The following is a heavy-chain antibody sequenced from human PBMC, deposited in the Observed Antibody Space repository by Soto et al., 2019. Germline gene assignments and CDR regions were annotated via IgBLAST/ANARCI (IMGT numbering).Heavy chain of an antibody. D-gene: IGHD2-15*01. CDR2: IYHSGST. CDR1: GGSISSGGYS. CDR3: ARRISGLPIDY. Sequence: SETLSLTCAVSGGSISSGGYSWSWIRQPPGKGLEWIGYIYHSGSTYYNPSLKSRVTISVDRSKNQFSLKLSSVTAADTALYFCARRISGLPIDYWGQGTPVTVSS. V-gene: IGHV4-30-2*01. J-gene: IGHJ4*02.